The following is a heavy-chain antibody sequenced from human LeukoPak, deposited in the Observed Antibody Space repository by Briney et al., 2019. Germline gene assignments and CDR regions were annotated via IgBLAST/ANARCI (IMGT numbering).Heavy chain of an antibody. CDR2: ISGSGGDT. V-gene: IGHV3-23*01. J-gene: IGHJ6*02. CDR1: GFTFSSYA. D-gene: IGHD3-10*01. CDR3: AKAVWFGEFDYYFFGLDV. Sequence: GGSLRLSCAAFGFTFSSYAMGWLRQAPGKGLVGVSAISGSGGDTYYADSVKGRFTFSRDNSKNTLYLQMNSLRPEDTALYYCAKAVWFGEFDYYFFGLDVWGQGTTVTVSS.